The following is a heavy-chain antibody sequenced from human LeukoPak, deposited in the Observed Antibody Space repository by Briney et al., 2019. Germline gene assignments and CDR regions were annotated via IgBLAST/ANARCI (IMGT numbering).Heavy chain of an antibody. CDR2: IIPIFGTA. J-gene: IGHJ5*02. CDR1: GGTFSSYA. D-gene: IGHD2-8*01. CDR3: ARDGRGYCTNGVCDETPNWFDP. Sequence: SVKVSCTASGGTFSSYAISWVRQAPGQGLEWMGGIIPIFGTANYAQKFQGRVTITADESTSTAYMELSSLRSEDTAVYYCARDGRGYCTNGVCDETPNWFDPWGQGTLVTVSS. V-gene: IGHV1-69*01.